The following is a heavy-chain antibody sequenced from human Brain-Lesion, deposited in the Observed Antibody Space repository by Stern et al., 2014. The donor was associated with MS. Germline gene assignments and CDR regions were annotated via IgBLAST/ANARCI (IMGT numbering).Heavy chain of an antibody. CDR3: ARGESSRYYYYFDY. D-gene: IGHD3-22*01. V-gene: IGHV4-30-4*01. CDR1: GDSISSGDNY. J-gene: IGHJ4*02. Sequence: DQLVESGPGLVKPSQTLSLTCNVSGDSISSGDNYWSWIRPSPGKGLEWIGYIYYIGSTFYNPSLKSRVTISVDTSQNQFSLRLSSVTAADTAVYYCARGESSRYYYYFDYWGQGTLVTVSS. CDR2: IYYIGST.